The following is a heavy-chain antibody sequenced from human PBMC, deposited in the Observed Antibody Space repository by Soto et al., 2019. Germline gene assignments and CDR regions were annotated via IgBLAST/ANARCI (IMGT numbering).Heavy chain of an antibody. D-gene: IGHD3-16*01. CDR1: GLTFSNYA. J-gene: IGHJ4*02. CDR3: ANEGGVPSRAAY. Sequence: EAQLLESGGGLVQPGGSLRLSCAASGLTFSNYAMSWVRQAPGKGLEWVSSISGSGGSTYYADSVKGRFTISRDNSKNTRQLQMNSLKDEDTAVYYGANEGGVPSRAAYWGQGTLVTGST. V-gene: IGHV3-23*01. CDR2: ISGSGGST.